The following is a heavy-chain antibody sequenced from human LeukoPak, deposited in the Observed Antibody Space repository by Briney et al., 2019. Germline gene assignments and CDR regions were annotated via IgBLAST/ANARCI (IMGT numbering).Heavy chain of an antibody. CDR2: IGVNTDRT. CDR3: AKGHGDHIPAEYLQH. V-gene: IGHV3-23*01. CDR1: GFTISNYA. Sequence: PGGSLRLSCAASGFTISNYAMNWVRQAPGKGLEWVSAIGVNTDRTYYADAVRGRFTISRDYSQNTLSLQMSSLRAEDTAVYYCAKGHGDHIPAEYLQHWGQGTLVTVSS. J-gene: IGHJ1*01. D-gene: IGHD4-17*01.